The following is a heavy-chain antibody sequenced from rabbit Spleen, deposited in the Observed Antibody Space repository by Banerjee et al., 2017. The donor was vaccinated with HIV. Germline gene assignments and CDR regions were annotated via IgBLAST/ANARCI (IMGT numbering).Heavy chain of an antibody. V-gene: IGHV1S40*01. CDR1: GLDISSRHW. Sequence: QSLEESGGDLVKPGASLTLTCTASGLDISSRHWICWVRQTPGRGLEWSASMVVTSGNTCHANWAKGRFTISKASSTTVTLQVTSLTDADTASYCCARDAAGRENFTLWGPGTLVTV. J-gene: IGHJ4*01. CDR2: MVVTSGNT. CDR3: ARDAAGRENFTL. D-gene: IGHD4-2*01.